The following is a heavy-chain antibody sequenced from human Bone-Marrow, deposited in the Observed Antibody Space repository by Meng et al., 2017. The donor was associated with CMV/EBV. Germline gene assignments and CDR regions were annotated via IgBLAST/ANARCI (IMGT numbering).Heavy chain of an antibody. CDR3: AKGGYGSDKGLDY. CDR2: IIPIFGTA. V-gene: IGHV1-69*05. D-gene: IGHD3-10*01. CDR1: GGTFSSYA. J-gene: IGHJ4*02. Sequence: SVKVSCKASGGTFSSYAISWVRQAPGQGLEWMGGIIPIFGTANYAQKFQGRVTITTDESTSTAYMELSSLRSEDTAVYYCAKGGYGSDKGLDYWGQGTRVTGSS.